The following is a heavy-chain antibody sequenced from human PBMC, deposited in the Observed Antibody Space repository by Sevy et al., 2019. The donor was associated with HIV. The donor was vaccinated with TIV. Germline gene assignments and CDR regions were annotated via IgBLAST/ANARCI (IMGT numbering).Heavy chain of an antibody. CDR1: GFTFDDYG. V-gene: IGHV3-20*04. Sequence: GGSLRLSCAASGFTFDDYGMSWVRQGPGKGLEWVSGINWNGGSTGYADSVKGRFTISRDNANNSLYLQMHNLRAEDTSLYYCARLEDYCSSTSCPYNWFDPWCQGTLVTVSS. CDR2: INWNGGST. J-gene: IGHJ5*02. D-gene: IGHD2-2*01. CDR3: ARLEDYCSSTSCPYNWFDP.